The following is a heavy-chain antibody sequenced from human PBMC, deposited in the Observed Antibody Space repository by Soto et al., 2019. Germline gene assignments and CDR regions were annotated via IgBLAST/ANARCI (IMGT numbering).Heavy chain of an antibody. J-gene: IGHJ4*02. CDR3: ARDYLSSKSSLSYFDY. CDR1: GYNFISHY. CDR2: INPSGGSP. Sequence: QVLLVQSGAEVTRPGASLKVSCKASGYNFISHYIHWVRQAPGQGLEWMGFINPSGGSPTHAQNFQGRRSMTRDTSTSPVYMELSGLRSADAAVYYCARDYLSSKSSLSYFDYWGQGTLVTVSS. D-gene: IGHD2-2*01. V-gene: IGHV1-46*01.